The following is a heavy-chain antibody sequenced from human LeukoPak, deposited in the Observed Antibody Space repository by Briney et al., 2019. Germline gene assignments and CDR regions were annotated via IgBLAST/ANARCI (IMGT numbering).Heavy chain of an antibody. CDR2: IISKVDGGTA. CDR3: TTSGGTTTRFVDY. V-gene: IGHV3-15*01. CDR1: GFTFSNYW. J-gene: IGHJ4*02. Sequence: GGSLRLSCAASGFTFSNYWMSWVRQAPGKGLEWVGRIISKVDGGTADYAAPVKGRFTISRDDSKNTVYLQMNSLKTEDTAVYYCTTSGGTTTRFVDYWGQGNLVSVSS. D-gene: IGHD2/OR15-2a*01.